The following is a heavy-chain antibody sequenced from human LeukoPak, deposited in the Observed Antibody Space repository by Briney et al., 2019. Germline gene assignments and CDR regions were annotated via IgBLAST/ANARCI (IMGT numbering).Heavy chain of an antibody. Sequence: ASVTVSCKASGYTFTSYAMHWVRQAPGQRLEWMGWINAGNGNTKYSQKFQGRVTITRDTSASTAYMELSSLRSEDTAVYYCATPSHYDTLAYGMDVWGQGTTVTVSS. CDR1: GYTFTSYA. D-gene: IGHD3-9*01. CDR2: INAGNGNT. V-gene: IGHV1-3*01. CDR3: ATPSHYDTLAYGMDV. J-gene: IGHJ6*02.